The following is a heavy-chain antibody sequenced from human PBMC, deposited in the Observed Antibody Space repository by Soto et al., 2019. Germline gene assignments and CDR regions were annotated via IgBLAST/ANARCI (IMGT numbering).Heavy chain of an antibody. CDR2: IIPVFQTA. Sequence: QEQLVQSGAEVKKPGSSVKVSCKASGGLFSSYPISWVRQVPGQGLEWMGGIIPVFQTAYYTQRFQGRVTITADESTNTAYMELNSLRSEDTAIYYSARGVSGYTWFNEFWGQGTLVTGSS. J-gene: IGHJ4*02. D-gene: IGHD3-22*01. CDR3: ARGVSGYTWFNEF. CDR1: GGLFSSYP. V-gene: IGHV1-69*01.